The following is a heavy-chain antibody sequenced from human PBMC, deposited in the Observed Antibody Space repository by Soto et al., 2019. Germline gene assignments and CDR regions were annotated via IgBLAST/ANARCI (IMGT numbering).Heavy chain of an antibody. V-gene: IGHV3-23*01. CDR2: ISGIGGSS. D-gene: IGHD6-13*01. CDR1: GFAFSTYA. J-gene: IGHJ6*02. Sequence: EVQLLESGGALEHPGGSLRLSCAASGFAFSTYAMTWVRQAPGKGLEWGSVISGIGGSSYYAASVKGRFTISRDNSKNTLFLQMNGLRAEDTAVYYCAKVTKRAAAGRYEYYKYGMDVWGQGTTVTVSS. CDR3: AKVTKRAAAGRYEYYKYGMDV.